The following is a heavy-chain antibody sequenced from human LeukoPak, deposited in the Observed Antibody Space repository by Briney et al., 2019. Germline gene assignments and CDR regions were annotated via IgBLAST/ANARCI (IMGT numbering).Heavy chain of an antibody. D-gene: IGHD1-26*01. J-gene: IGHJ4*02. CDR3: ARDKLVGATTGKDY. V-gene: IGHV3-64D*09. CDR2: ISSNGGST. CDR1: GFTFSYYA. Sequence: GGSLRLSCSASGFTFSYYAMHWVRQTAGKGLEFVSGISSNGGSTYYADSLKGRFTISRDNSNNTLYLQMSSLRAEDTAVYYCARDKLVGATTGKDYWGQGTLVTVSS.